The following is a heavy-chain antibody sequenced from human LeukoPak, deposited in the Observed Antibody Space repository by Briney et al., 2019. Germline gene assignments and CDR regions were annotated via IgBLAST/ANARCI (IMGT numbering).Heavy chain of an antibody. J-gene: IGHJ3*02. CDR3: ARARAAFDI. CDR2: ISYDGSNK. CDR1: GFTFSSYV. Sequence: GGSLRLSCAASGFTFSSYVMHCVREARGGGVEWGAVISYDGSNKYYADSVKGRFTISRDNSKNTLYLPLTSLRAEDTAVYYCARARAAFDIWGQGTMVTVSS. V-gene: IGHV3-30-3*01.